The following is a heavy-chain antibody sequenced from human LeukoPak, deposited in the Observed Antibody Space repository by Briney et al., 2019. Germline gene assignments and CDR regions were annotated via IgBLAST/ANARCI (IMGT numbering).Heavy chain of an antibody. CDR1: GYSFTGYY. J-gene: IGHJ4*02. Sequence: ASVKVSCKASGYSFTGYYMHWVRQAPGQGLEWMGWINPNSGGTNFAQKFQGRVTVTRDTSSSTAYMELSRLRSDDKAVYYCAGKGGNFCFDYWGQGTLVTVSS. V-gene: IGHV1-2*02. CDR3: AGKGGNFCFDY. D-gene: IGHD4-23*01. CDR2: INPNSGGT.